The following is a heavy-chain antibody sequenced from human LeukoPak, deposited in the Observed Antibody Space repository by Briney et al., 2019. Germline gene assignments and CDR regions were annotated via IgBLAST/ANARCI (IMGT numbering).Heavy chain of an antibody. CDR1: GFTFSSYN. V-gene: IGHV3-30-3*01. D-gene: IGHD3-10*01. CDR3: ARVTYGSGSYSFDY. Sequence: GGSLRLSCAASGFTFSSYNMNWVRQAPGKGLEWVAVISYDGSNKYYADSVKGRFTISRDNSKNTLYLQMNSLRAEDTAVYYCARVTYGSGSYSFDYWGQGTLVTVSS. CDR2: ISYDGSNK. J-gene: IGHJ4*02.